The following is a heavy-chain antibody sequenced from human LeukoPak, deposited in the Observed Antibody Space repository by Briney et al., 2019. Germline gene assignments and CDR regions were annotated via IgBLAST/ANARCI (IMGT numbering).Heavy chain of an antibody. D-gene: IGHD3-9*01. CDR1: GFTVSSNY. CDR3: ARDHPSRSGWNDAFDI. V-gene: IGHV3-53*05. Sequence: GGFLRLSCAASGFTVSSNYMSWVRQAPGKGLEWVSVIYSGGSTYYADSVKGRFTISRDNSKNTLFLQMSSLTPEDTAVYYCARDHPSRSGWNDAFDIWGHGTMVTVSS. CDR2: IYSGGST. J-gene: IGHJ3*02.